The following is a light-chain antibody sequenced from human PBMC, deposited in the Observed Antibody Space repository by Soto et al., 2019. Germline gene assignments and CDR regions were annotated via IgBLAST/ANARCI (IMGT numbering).Light chain of an antibody. V-gene: IGLV2-14*01. CDR1: SSDVGGYNY. CDR2: EVS. CDR3: CSSAPESTYV. J-gene: IGLJ1*01. Sequence: QSALTQPASVSGSPGQSITISCTGTSSDVGGYNYVSWYQQHPGKASKLMIYEVSNRPSGVSNRFSGSTSGNAASLTISALQTDDEADYFCCSSAPESTYVCGTGTKLTVL.